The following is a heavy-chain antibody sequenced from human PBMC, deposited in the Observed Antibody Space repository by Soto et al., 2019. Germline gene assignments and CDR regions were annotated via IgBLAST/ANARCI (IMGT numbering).Heavy chain of an antibody. CDR2: ISAYNGNT. J-gene: IGHJ4*02. CDR1: RYAFTSYG. Sequence: GASVKVSCKASRYAFTSYGISWVRQAPVQGLEWMGWISAYNGNTNYAQKLQGRVTMTPDTSTSTAYMELRSLRSDDTDVYYCERGIGYYDSSGYYDTAWYYFDYWGQGTLVTVSS. V-gene: IGHV1-18*01. CDR3: ERGIGYYDSSGYYDTAWYYFDY. D-gene: IGHD3-22*01.